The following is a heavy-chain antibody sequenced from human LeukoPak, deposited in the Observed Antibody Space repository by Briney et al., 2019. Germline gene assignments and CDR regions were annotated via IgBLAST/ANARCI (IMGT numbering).Heavy chain of an antibody. D-gene: IGHD2-2*01. CDR2: INPNSGGT. CDR3: ALIVVVPAAPSNFDY. J-gene: IGHJ4*02. CDR1: GYTFTGYY. V-gene: IGHV1-2*02. Sequence: GASVKVSCKASGYTFTGYYMHWVRQAPGQGLEWMGWINPNSGGTNYAQKFQGRVTMIRDTSISTAYMELSRLRSDDTAVYYCALIVVVPAAPSNFDYWGQGTLVTVSS.